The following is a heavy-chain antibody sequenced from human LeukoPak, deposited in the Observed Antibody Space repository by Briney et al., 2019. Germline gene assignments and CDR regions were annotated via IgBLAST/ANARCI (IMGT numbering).Heavy chain of an antibody. D-gene: IGHD3-22*01. CDR3: ARGYDSSGYYFDY. V-gene: IGHV4-34*01. CDR1: GGSFSGYH. Sequence: PSETLSLTCAAYGGSFSGYHWSWLRQPPGKGLEWIGEINHSGSTNYNPSLKSRVTISVDTSKNQFSLKLSSVTAADTAVYYFARGYDSSGYYFDYWGQGTLVTVSS. J-gene: IGHJ4*02. CDR2: INHSGST.